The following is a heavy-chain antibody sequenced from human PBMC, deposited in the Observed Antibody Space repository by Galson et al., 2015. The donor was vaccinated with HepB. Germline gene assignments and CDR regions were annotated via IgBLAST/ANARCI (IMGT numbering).Heavy chain of an antibody. Sequence: SLRLSCAASGFPFSRYAMAWVRQAPGQGLEWVSGISVSGDFTYYGDSVKDRFTISRDNSKNTVFPQMNSLRADDTAVYFCANPGPKQDYWSAYNEGPRFDYWGQGALVIVSS. CDR1: GFPFSRYA. CDR2: ISVSGDFT. D-gene: IGHD3-3*01. J-gene: IGHJ4*02. CDR3: ANPGPKQDYWSAYNEGPRFDY. V-gene: IGHV3-23*01.